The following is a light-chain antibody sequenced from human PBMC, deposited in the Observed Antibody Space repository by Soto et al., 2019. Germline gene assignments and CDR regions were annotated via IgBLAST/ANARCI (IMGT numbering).Light chain of an antibody. CDR1: QDIDKW. Sequence: DIQITQSPSSLSAPVGDRVTISCRASQDIDKWLAWYQQKPGKAPKLLISAASTLQSGVPSRFSGSGSGTEFTLTIQSLQPDDIATYYCQQASSFPHTFGQGTKVDIK. CDR3: QQASSFPHT. J-gene: IGKJ2*01. CDR2: AAS. V-gene: IGKV1-12*01.